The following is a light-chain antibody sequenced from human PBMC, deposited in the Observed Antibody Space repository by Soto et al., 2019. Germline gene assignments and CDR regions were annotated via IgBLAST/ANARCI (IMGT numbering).Light chain of an antibody. CDR1: SSDVGGYNY. V-gene: IGLV2-14*01. Sequence: QSVLTQPASVSGSSGQSITISCTGTSSDVGGYNYVSWYQQHPGKAPKLMIYDVSNRPSGVSNRFSGSKSGNTASLTISGLQAEDEADYYCSSYTSSSTLIVFGTGTKVTVL. CDR3: SSYTSSSTLIV. CDR2: DVS. J-gene: IGLJ1*01.